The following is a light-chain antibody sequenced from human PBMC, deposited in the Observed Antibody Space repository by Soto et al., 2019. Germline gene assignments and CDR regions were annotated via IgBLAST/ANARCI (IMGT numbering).Light chain of an antibody. CDR1: QSVRSDY. V-gene: IGKV3-20*01. CDR3: QQYGSSPRT. CDR2: GAS. Sequence: ETVLTQSPCTLSLSPGARATLSCRASQSVRSDYLAWYQQKPGPAPRLHIYGASTRATGIPDRFTGSGSGTNFTLTISRLEPEDFAVYYCQQYGSSPRTFGQGTKVDIK. J-gene: IGKJ1*01.